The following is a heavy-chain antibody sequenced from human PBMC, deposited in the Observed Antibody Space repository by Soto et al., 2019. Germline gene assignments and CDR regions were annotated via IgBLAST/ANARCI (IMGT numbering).Heavy chain of an antibody. V-gene: IGHV1-18*01. J-gene: IGHJ6*02. CDR2: ISVYNGDT. Sequence: QVQLVQSGAEVKKPGASMKVSCKASGYIFGNNGITWVRQAPGQGLEWMGWISVYNGDTNYAQKLQGRVTMTTDTSTSTVYMELRSLRSDDTAVYYCARDQAYGMDVWGQRTTVTVSS. CDR1: GYIFGNNG. D-gene: IGHD2-8*01. CDR3: ARDQAYGMDV.